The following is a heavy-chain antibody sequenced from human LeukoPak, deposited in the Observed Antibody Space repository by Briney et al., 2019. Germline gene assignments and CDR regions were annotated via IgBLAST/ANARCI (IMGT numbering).Heavy chain of an antibody. CDR1: GFTFSTYG. J-gene: IGHJ4*02. Sequence: GGSLRLSCAASGFTFSTYGMHWVRQAPGKGLEWVAVIWYDGSNKYYADSVKGRFTISRDNSTNTLYLQMNSLRAEDTAVYYCARDSRTSCFDYWGQGTLVTVSA. CDR3: ARDSRTSCFDY. CDR2: IWYDGSNK. V-gene: IGHV3-33*01.